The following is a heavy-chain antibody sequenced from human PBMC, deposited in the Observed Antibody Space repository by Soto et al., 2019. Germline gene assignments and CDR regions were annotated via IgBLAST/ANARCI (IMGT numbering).Heavy chain of an antibody. CDR3: AKDLTQSSAYYDFWSCTPDYYYYGMDF. D-gene: IGHD3-3*01. Sequence: GGSLRLSCAASGFTFSSYAMSWVRQAPGKGLEWVSAISGSGGSTYYADSVKGRFTISRDNSKNTLYLQMNSLRAEDTAVYYCAKDLTQSSAYYDFWSCTPDYYYYGMDFWGQGTTVTVSS. J-gene: IGHJ6*02. CDR2: ISGSGGST. CDR1: GFTFSSYA. V-gene: IGHV3-23*01.